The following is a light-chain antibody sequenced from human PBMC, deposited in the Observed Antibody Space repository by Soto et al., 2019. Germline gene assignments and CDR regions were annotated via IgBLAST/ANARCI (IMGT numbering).Light chain of an antibody. CDR1: SSNIGAGYD. Sequence: QSVLTQPPSVSGAPGQRVTISCTGSSSNIGAGYDVHWYQQLPGTAPKLLIYGNSNRPSGVPDRFSGSKSGTSASLAITGLQAEGEAEYSCQSYDSSLSGAVFGGGTQLTVL. CDR2: GNS. V-gene: IGLV1-40*01. J-gene: IGLJ3*02. CDR3: QSYDSSLSGAV.